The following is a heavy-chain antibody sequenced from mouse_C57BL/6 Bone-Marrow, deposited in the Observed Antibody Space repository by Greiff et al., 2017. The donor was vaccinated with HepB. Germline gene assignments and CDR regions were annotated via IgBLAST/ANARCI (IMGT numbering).Heavy chain of an antibody. CDR1: GYAFSSSW. CDR2: IYPGDGDT. D-gene: IGHD1-1*01. CDR3: ARRATVVATRYFDV. V-gene: IGHV1-82*01. J-gene: IGHJ1*03. Sequence: VKLMESGPELVKPGASVKISCKASGYAFSSSWMNWVKQRPGKGLEWIGRIYPGDGDTNYNGKFKGKATLTADKSSSTAYMQLSSLTSEDSAVYFCARRATVVATRYFDVWGTGTTVTVSS.